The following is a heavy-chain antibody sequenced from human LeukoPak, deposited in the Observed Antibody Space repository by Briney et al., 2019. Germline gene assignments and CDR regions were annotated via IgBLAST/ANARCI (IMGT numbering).Heavy chain of an antibody. V-gene: IGHV3-9*01. D-gene: IGHD3-22*01. CDR2: ISWNSGSI. CDR1: GFTFDDYA. Sequence: GGSLRLSCAASGFTFDDYAMHWVRQAPGKGLEWVSGISWNSGSIGYADSVKGRFTISRDNAKNSLYLQMNSLRAEDTAVYYCARDGYDSSGYYYWDWGQGTLVTVSS. CDR3: ARDGYDSSGYYYWD. J-gene: IGHJ4*02.